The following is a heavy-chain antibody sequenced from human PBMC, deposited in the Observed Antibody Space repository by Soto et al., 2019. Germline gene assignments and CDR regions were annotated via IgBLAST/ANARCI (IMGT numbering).Heavy chain of an antibody. Sequence: EVQLVESGGGLVQPGGSLSLSCAASGFTFSGYWMHWVRQAPGKGLVWVSRINSDGSSTSYADSVKGRFTISRDNAKNTLYLQMNSLRAEDTAVYYCARGGSLNWYFDLWGRGTLVTVSS. J-gene: IGHJ2*01. V-gene: IGHV3-74*01. D-gene: IGHD1-26*01. CDR3: ARGGSLNWYFDL. CDR1: GFTFSGYW. CDR2: INSDGSST.